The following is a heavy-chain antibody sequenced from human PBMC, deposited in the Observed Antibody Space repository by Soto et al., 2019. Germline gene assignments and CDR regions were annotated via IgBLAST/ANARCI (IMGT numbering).Heavy chain of an antibody. CDR3: AADSSGYYPRPNWFDP. CDR1: GGTFSSYA. J-gene: IGHJ5*02. CDR2: IIPIFGTA. D-gene: IGHD3-22*01. V-gene: IGHV1-69*12. Sequence: QVQLVQSGAEVKKPGSSVKVSCKASGGTFSSYAISWVRQAPGQGLEWMGGIIPIFGTANYAQKFRGRVTLTADESTSTAYMELSSLRSEDTAVYYCAADSSGYYPRPNWFDPWGQGTLVTVSS.